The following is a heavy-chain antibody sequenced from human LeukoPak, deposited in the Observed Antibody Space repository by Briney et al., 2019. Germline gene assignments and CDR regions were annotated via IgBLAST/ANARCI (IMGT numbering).Heavy chain of an antibody. J-gene: IGHJ5*02. CDR3: ARHPTPYTSTTPNWFDP. CDR1: GYSFTSYW. Sequence: GESLKISCKGSGYSFTSYWIGWVRQMPGKGLEWMGIIYPGDSDTRYSPSFQGQVTISADKSISTAYLQWSSLKASDTAMYYCARHPTPYTSTTPNWFDPWGQGTLVTVS. V-gene: IGHV5-51*01. CDR2: IYPGDSDT. D-gene: IGHD1-1*01.